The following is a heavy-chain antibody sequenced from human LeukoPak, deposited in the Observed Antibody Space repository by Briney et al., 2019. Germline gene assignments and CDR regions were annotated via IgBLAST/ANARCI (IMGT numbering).Heavy chain of an antibody. CDR3: AKDFRTAMVYRVPFDY. Sequence: PGGSLRLSCAASGFTFSSYSMNWVRQAPGKGLEWVSSISSSSSYIYYADSVKGRFTISRDNSKNTLYLQMNSLRAEDTAVYYCAKDFRTAMVYRVPFDYWGQGTLVTVSS. CDR2: ISSSSSYI. CDR1: GFTFSSYS. J-gene: IGHJ4*02. D-gene: IGHD5-18*01. V-gene: IGHV3-21*04.